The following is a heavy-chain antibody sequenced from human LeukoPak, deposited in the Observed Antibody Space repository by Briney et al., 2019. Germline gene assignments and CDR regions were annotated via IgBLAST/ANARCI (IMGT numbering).Heavy chain of an antibody. CDR3: ARGGYYGSGNDFRFDP. D-gene: IGHD3-10*01. V-gene: IGHV4-34*01. J-gene: IGHJ5*02. Sequence: PSETLSLTCAVYGGSFSGYYWSWIRQPPGKGLEWIGEINHSGSTNYNPSLKSRVTISVDTSKNQFSLKLRSVTAADTAIYYCARGGYYGSGNDFRFDPWGQGTLVTVSS. CDR2: INHSGST. CDR1: GGSFSGYY.